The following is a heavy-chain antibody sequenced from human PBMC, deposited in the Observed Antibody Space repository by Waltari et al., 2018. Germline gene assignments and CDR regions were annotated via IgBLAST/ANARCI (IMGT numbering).Heavy chain of an antibody. CDR3: ARDPRASSFSLSWYFDL. J-gene: IGHJ2*01. CDR2: IWYDGRKK. D-gene: IGHD6-6*01. CDR1: GFTFSSYG. Sequence: QVQLVESGGGVVQPGRSLRLSCAASGFTFSSYGMHWVRQAPGKGLEWVAVIWYDGRKKYDADSVKGRFTISRDNSKNTLYLQMNSLRAEDTAVYYCARDPRASSFSLSWYFDLWGRGTLVTVSS. V-gene: IGHV3-33*01.